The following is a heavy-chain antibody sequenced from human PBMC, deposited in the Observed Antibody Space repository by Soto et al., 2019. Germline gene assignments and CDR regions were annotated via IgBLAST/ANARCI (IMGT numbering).Heavy chain of an antibody. D-gene: IGHD1-20*01. J-gene: IGHJ6*02. CDR3: ARAPRYFPYMERYYGMDV. CDR1: GGSISSYY. CDR2: IYYSGST. V-gene: IGHV4-59*01. Sequence: LCGGSISSYYWSWIRQPPGKGLEWIGYIYYSGSTNYNPSLKSRVTISVDTSKNQFSLKLSSVTAADTAVYYCARAPRYFPYMERYYGMDVWGQGTTVTVSS.